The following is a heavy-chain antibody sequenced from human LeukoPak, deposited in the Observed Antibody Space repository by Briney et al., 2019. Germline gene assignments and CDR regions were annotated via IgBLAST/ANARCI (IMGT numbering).Heavy chain of an antibody. J-gene: IGHJ4*02. D-gene: IGHD3-10*01. CDR1: GGSISSHY. V-gene: IGHV4-59*11. Sequence: SQTLSLTCTVSGGSISSHYWSWLRQPPGKGLEWLGYIYYSGSTNYNPSLKSRVTISVDTSKNRFSLKLSSVTAADTAVYYCARGSGSYYTLFDYWGQGTLVTVSS. CDR2: IYYSGST. CDR3: ARGSGSYYTLFDY.